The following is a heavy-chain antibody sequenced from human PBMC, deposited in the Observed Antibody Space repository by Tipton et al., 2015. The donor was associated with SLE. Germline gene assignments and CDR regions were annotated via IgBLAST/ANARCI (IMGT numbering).Heavy chain of an antibody. CDR1: GFTFNSYS. CDR3: VRGVAMVRGQYDS. V-gene: IGHV3-21*03. D-gene: IGHD3-10*01. CDR2: ISTTSGYI. J-gene: IGHJ5*01. Sequence: GSLRLSCEASGFTFNSYSMSWVRQAPGKGPEWVSSISTTSGYIYYADSMKGRFTISRDNAKNSLYLQMNSLRAEDTATYYCVRGVAMVRGQYDSWGQGTLVTVSS.